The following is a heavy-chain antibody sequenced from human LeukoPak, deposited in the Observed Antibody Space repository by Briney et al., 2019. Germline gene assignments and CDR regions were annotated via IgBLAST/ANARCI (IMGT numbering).Heavy chain of an antibody. Sequence: GGSLRLSSAASGFTYSIYDMGWVRQAPGKGLQWVSAISSSDTSATYYADSVKGRFTVSRDNSKNTLYMQMNSLRGEDTAVYYCAKQFGGNPYYFDSWGQGALVTVSS. J-gene: IGHJ4*02. D-gene: IGHD4-23*01. CDR2: ISSSDTSAT. CDR3: AKQFGGNPYYFDS. V-gene: IGHV3-23*01. CDR1: GFTYSIYD.